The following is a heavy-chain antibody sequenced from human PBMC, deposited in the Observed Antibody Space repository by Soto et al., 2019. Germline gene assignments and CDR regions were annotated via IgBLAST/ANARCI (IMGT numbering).Heavy chain of an antibody. Sequence: ASLKVSCKASGGTFSSYAISWVRQAPGQGLEWMGGIIPIFGTANYAQKFQGRVTITADESTSTAYMELSSLRSEDTAVYYCARHVRGVIRYWGQGTLVTVSS. V-gene: IGHV1-69*13. CDR1: GGTFSSYA. CDR3: ARHVRGVIRY. D-gene: IGHD3-10*01. CDR2: IIPIFGTA. J-gene: IGHJ4*02.